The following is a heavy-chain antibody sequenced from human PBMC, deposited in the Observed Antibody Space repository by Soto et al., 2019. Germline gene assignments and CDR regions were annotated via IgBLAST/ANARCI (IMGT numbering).Heavy chain of an antibody. CDR3: ARDPGLYSSSSPFDY. Sequence: EVQLVESGGGLVQPGGSLRLSCAASGFTFSSYWMHWVRQAPGKGLVWVSRINSDGSSTSYADSVKGQFTISRDNAKNTLYLQMNSLRAEDTAVYYCARDPGLYSSSSPFDYWGQGTLVTVSS. CDR1: GFTFSSYW. CDR2: INSDGSST. J-gene: IGHJ4*02. V-gene: IGHV3-74*01. D-gene: IGHD6-6*01.